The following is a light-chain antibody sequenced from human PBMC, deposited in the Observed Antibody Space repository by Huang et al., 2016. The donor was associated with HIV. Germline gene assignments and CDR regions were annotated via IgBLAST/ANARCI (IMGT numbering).Light chain of an antibody. CDR1: QSLLHSAGQTY. Sequence: DIVLTQTPLSLSVTPGLPASISCTSRQSLLHSAGQTYLYWYLQIPGQPPQLLIYEVSNRFSGVPDRFSGSGSGTDFTVKISRVEAEDVGVYYCMHSKQHPYTFGQGTKLEIK. V-gene: IGKV2D-29*01. CDR2: EVS. J-gene: IGKJ2*01. CDR3: MHSKQHPYT.